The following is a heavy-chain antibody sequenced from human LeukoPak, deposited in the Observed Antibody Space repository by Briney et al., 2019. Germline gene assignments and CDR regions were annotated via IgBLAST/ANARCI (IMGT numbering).Heavy chain of an antibody. CDR3: ATTTVTTSAGFDY. D-gene: IGHD4-17*01. J-gene: IGHJ4*02. CDR1: GGPISSGNNH. V-gene: IGHV4-61*09. CDR2: IYTSGST. Sequence: SQTLSLTCTVSGGPISSGNNHWSWIRQPAGKGLEWIGHIYTSGSTNYNPSLKSRVTISVDTSKNQFSLTLSSVTAADTAVYYCATTTVTTSAGFDYWGQGTLVTVSS.